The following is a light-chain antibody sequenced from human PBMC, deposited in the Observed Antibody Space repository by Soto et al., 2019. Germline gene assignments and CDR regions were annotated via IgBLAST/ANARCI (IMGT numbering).Light chain of an antibody. J-gene: IGKJ5*01. CDR2: DAS. CDR1: QSVGSY. Sequence: EIVLAQSPATLSLSPGETATLSCRASQSVGSYLAWYQQKPGQAPRLLIYDASTRATGLPARFTVSGSGTDFTLSISRLVLDDIAGYYCQQSTNWPITFGQGTRLDIK. CDR3: QQSTNWPIT. V-gene: IGKV3-11*01.